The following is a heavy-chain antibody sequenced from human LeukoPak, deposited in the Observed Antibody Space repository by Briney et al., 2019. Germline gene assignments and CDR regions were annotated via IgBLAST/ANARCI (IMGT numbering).Heavy chain of an antibody. CDR1: GGTFSSYA. Sequence: ASVKVSCKASGGTFSSYAISWVRQAPGQGLEWMGWISAYNGNTNYAQKLQGRVTMTTDTSTSTAYMELRSLRSDDTAVYYCARVLAAAGTTEYFQHWGQGTLVTVSS. CDR2: ISAYNGNT. CDR3: ARVLAAAGTTEYFQH. V-gene: IGHV1-18*01. D-gene: IGHD6-13*01. J-gene: IGHJ1*01.